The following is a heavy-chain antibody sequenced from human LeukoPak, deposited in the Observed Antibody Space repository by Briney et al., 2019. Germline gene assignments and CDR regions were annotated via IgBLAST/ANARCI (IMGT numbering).Heavy chain of an antibody. CDR2: ISRSGSNI. D-gene: IGHD4-23*01. CDR1: GFTFSSYS. CDR3: ARGATYGGGDY. Sequence: GGSLRLSCAASGFTFSSYSMNWVRQAPGKGLEWVSSISRSGSNIYYADSVKGRFTISRDNANNSLDLQMNSLRVDDTAVYYCARGATYGGGDYWGQGTLVTVSS. V-gene: IGHV3-21*01. J-gene: IGHJ4*02.